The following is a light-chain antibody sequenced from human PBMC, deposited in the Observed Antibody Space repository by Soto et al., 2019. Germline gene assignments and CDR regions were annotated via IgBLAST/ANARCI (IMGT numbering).Light chain of an antibody. Sequence: QSALTQPRSVSGSPGQSVTISCTGTSSDVGAYNYVSWHQQHPGKAPKLVIYDVTQRPSGVPDRFSASKSGITASLTISGVPAEEEGYYYCCSYAAGDSFKFGGGTKLTVL. V-gene: IGLV2-11*01. CDR3: CSYAAGDSFK. CDR2: DVT. J-gene: IGLJ2*01. CDR1: SSDVGAYNY.